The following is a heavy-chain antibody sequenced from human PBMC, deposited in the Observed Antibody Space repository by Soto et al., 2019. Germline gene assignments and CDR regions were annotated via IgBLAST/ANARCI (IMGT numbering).Heavy chain of an antibody. D-gene: IGHD3-22*01. J-gene: IGHJ4*02. Sequence: VQLVESGGGLVQPGGSLRLSCAASGFTFSSYDMHWVRQATGKGLEWVSAIGTAGDPYYPGSVKGRFTISRENAKNSLYLQMNSLRAGDTAVYYCARGINYYDSSGYSYYFDYWGQGTLVTVSS. CDR3: ARGINYYDSSGYSYYFDY. V-gene: IGHV3-13*05. CDR1: GFTFSSYD. CDR2: IGTAGDP.